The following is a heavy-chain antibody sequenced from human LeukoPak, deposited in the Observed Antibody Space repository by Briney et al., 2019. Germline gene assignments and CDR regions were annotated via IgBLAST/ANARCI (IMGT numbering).Heavy chain of an antibody. V-gene: IGHV1-24*01. D-gene: IGHD3-22*01. CDR1: GYTLTELS. Sequence: ASVKVSCKVSGYTLTELSMHWVRQAPGKGLEWMGGFDPEDGETIYAQKFQGRVTMTEDTSTDTAYMELSSLRSEDTAVYYCATPYYYDSSGDYGMDVWGQGTTVTVSS. J-gene: IGHJ6*02. CDR3: ATPYYYDSSGDYGMDV. CDR2: FDPEDGET.